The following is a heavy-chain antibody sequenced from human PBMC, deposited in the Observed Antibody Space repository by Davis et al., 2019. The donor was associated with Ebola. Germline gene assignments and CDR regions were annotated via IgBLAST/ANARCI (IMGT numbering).Heavy chain of an antibody. CDR1: GGSISSYY. J-gene: IGHJ4*02. CDR3: ARVQGAGAAFDY. V-gene: IGHV4-59*12. Sequence: GSLRLSCTVCGGSISSYYWSWIRQPPGKGLEWIGYIYYSGSTNYNPSLKSRVTISVDTSKNQFSLKLSSVTAADTAVYYCARVQGAGAAFDYWGQGTLVTVSS. D-gene: IGHD6-13*01. CDR2: IYYSGST.